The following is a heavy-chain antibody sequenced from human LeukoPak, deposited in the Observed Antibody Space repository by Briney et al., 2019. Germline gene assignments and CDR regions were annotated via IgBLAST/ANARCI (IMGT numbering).Heavy chain of an antibody. V-gene: IGHV3-30-3*01. CDR2: ISYDGSNK. CDR1: GFTFSSYA. CDR3: ARSNSGSYYYYYGMDV. J-gene: IGHJ6*02. Sequence: GGSLRLSCAACGFTFSSYAMHWVRQAPGKGLEWVAVISYDGSNKYYADSVKGRFTISRDNSKNTLYLQMNSLRAEDTAVYYCARSNSGSYYYYYGMDVWGQGTTVTVSS. D-gene: IGHD1-26*01.